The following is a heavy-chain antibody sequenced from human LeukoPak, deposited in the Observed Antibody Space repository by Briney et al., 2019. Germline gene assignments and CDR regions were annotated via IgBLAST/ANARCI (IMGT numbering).Heavy chain of an antibody. D-gene: IGHD5-12*01. V-gene: IGHV4-31*03. CDR3: ARTVGYNYFDY. CDR2: IYYSGST. J-gene: IGHJ4*02. Sequence: SQTLSLTCTVSGDSISSGGSYWSWIRQHPGKGLEWIGSIYYSGSTYSNPSLKSRVAISVDTSKNQFSLKLSSATAADTAVYYCARTVGYNYFDYWGQGTLVTVSS. CDR1: GDSISSGGSY.